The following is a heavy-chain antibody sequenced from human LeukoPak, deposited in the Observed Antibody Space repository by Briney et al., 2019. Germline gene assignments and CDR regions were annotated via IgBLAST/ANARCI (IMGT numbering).Heavy chain of an antibody. CDR1: GYTFTSYG. CDR2: ISAYNGNT. V-gene: IGHV1-18*01. D-gene: IGHD3-22*01. Sequence: ASVNVSCTASGYTFTSYGISWVRQAPGQGLEWMGWISAYNGNTNYAQELQGRVTMTTDTSTSTAYMELRSLRSDDTAVYYCAREGYYDSSGYYPYYFDYWGQGTLVTVSS. CDR3: AREGYYDSSGYYPYYFDY. J-gene: IGHJ4*02.